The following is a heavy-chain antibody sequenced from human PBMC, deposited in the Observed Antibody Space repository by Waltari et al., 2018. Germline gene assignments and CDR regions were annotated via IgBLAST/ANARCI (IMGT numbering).Heavy chain of an antibody. J-gene: IGHJ3*01. CDR3: ATYIGASLGTAAFDV. V-gene: IGHV4-39*01. CDR2: ISYSGTT. Sequence: QLQLQESGPRLVKPSETLSLICSVSGVSITSNRHYWAWIRQSPGQCLEWIGTISYSGTTYVSPSLKSRVCVSRDTSKNQVSLILGSVTAADMALYYCATYIGASLGTAAFDVWGQGTMVTVSS. D-gene: IGHD5-12*01. CDR1: GVSITSNRHY.